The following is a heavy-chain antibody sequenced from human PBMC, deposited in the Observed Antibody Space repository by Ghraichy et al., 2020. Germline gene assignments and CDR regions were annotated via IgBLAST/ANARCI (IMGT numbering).Heavy chain of an antibody. Sequence: ASVKVSCKASGYTFTGYYMHWVRQAPGQGLEWMGWINPNSGGTNYAQKFQGWVTMTRDTSISTAYMELSRLRSDDTAVYYCARSVVTAIYYYYGMDVWGQGTTVTVSS. CDR3: ARSVVTAIYYYYGMDV. CDR1: GYTFTGYY. D-gene: IGHD2-21*02. CDR2: INPNSGGT. J-gene: IGHJ6*02. V-gene: IGHV1-2*04.